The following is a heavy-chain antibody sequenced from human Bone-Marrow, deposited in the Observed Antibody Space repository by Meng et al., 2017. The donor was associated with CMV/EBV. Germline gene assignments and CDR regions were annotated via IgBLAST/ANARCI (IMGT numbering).Heavy chain of an antibody. Sequence: GESLKISCAASGFTFSSYSMNWVRQAPGKGLEWVSYISSSSSTIYYADSVKGRFTISRDNAKNSLYLQMNSLRAEDTAVYYCARAGQPDYWGQGNLVTVSS. J-gene: IGHJ4*02. CDR1: GFTFSSYS. V-gene: IGHV3-48*04. D-gene: IGHD3-10*01. CDR3: ARAGQPDY. CDR2: ISSSSSTI.